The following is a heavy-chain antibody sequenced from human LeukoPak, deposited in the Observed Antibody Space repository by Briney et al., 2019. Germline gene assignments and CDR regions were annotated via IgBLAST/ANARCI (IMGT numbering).Heavy chain of an antibody. CDR2: IYHTGST. Sequence: SETLSLTCTVSGYSISSGYYWGWIRQPPGKGLEWIGSIYHTGSTYYNPSLKSRVTISVDTSKNQFSLKLSSVTAADTAVYYCARGEQVVPAAKDWGQGTLVTVSS. J-gene: IGHJ4*02. CDR3: ARGEQVVPAAKD. D-gene: IGHD2-2*01. V-gene: IGHV4-38-2*02. CDR1: GYSISSGYY.